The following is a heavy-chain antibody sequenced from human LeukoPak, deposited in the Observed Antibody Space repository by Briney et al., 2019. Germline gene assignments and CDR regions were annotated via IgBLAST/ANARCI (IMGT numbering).Heavy chain of an antibody. CDR1: GGTFSSYA. CDR2: IIPIFGTA. V-gene: IGHV1-69*05. Sequence: GASVKVSCKASGGTFSSYAISWVRQAPGQGLEWMGGIIPIFGTANYARKFQGRVTITTDESTSTAYMELSSLRSEDTAVYYCTRSGSSSSRYYYYMDVWGKGTTVTVSS. CDR3: TRSGSSSSRYYYYMDV. D-gene: IGHD6-6*01. J-gene: IGHJ6*03.